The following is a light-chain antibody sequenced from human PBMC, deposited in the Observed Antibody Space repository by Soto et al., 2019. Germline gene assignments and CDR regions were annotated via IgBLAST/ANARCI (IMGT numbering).Light chain of an antibody. V-gene: IGLV2-11*01. CDR2: DVT. Sequence: QSALIQPRSVSGSPGQSVTISCTGISSDVGGYNYVSWYQQHPGKAPKLMVYDVTKRPSGVPDRFSGSKSGTTASLTISRLQAEDEADYYCSSYAGSVVFGGGTKLTVL. CDR1: SSDVGGYNY. J-gene: IGLJ2*01. CDR3: SSYAGSVV.